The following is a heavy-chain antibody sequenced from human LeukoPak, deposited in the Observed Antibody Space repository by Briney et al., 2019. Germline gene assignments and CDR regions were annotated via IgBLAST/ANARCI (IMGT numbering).Heavy chain of an antibody. CDR2: MNPNSGNT. V-gene: IGHV1-8*01. J-gene: IGHJ6*03. Sequence: GASVKVSCKASGYTFTRSILNWLRQATGQGLEWMGWMNPNSGNTGYAQKFQGRVTMTRNTFISTAYMELSSMKFQKTTVYYCASALGYSYGSNYMDVWGKGTTVTVSS. CDR1: GYTFTRSI. D-gene: IGHD5-18*01. CDR3: ASALGYSYGSNYMDV.